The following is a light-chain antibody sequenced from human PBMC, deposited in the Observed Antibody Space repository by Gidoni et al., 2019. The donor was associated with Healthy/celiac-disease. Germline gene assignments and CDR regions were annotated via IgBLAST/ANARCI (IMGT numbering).Light chain of an antibody. Sequence: QSALTPPASVSGSPGRPITISCTGTSSDVGGYNYVSWYQQHPGKAPKLMLYDVSNRPSGVSNRFSGSQSGNTASLTISGLQAEDEAEYYCSSYTSSSTYVFGTGTKVTVL. CDR1: SSDVGGYNY. V-gene: IGLV2-14*03. CDR3: SSYTSSSTYV. J-gene: IGLJ1*01. CDR2: DVS.